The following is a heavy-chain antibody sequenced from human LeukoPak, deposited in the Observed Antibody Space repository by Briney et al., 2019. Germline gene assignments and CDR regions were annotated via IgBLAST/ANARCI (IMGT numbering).Heavy chain of an antibody. CDR1: GFTFSRYW. Sequence: GGSLRLSCAASGFTFSRYWTSWVRQAPGKGLEWVANIKQNGSEKYYVDSVKGRFTISRDNAKNSLYLQMNSLRAEDTAVYFCAKDLSSAITSALVLDVWGQGTTVIVSS. J-gene: IGHJ6*02. D-gene: IGHD3-22*01. V-gene: IGHV3-7*01. CDR3: AKDLSSAITSALVLDV. CDR2: IKQNGSEK.